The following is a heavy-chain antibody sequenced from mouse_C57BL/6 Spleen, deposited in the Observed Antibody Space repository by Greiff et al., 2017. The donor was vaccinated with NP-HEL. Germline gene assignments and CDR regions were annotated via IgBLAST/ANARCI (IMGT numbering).Heavy chain of an antibody. Sequence: VQLKESVAELVRPGASVKLSCTASGFNIKNTYMHWVKQRPEQGLEWIGRIDPANGNTKYAPKFQGKATITADTSSNTAYLQLSSLTSEDTAIYYCFIYYGNSAWFAYWGQGTLVTVSA. CDR1: GFNIKNTY. V-gene: IGHV14-3*01. CDR3: FIYYGNSAWFAY. CDR2: IDPANGNT. D-gene: IGHD2-1*01. J-gene: IGHJ3*01.